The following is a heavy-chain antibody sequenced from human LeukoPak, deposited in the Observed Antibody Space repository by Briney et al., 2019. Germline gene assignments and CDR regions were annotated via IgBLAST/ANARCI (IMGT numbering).Heavy chain of an antibody. CDR3: ERHSKTGSTYYGMDV. V-gene: IGHV5-51*01. CDR2: IYPGDSET. Sequence: GESLKISCKGSGYPFINYWIAWMRQMPGKGLGWVGIIYPGDSETAYSPSFQGQVTISADRSISTAYLQWSSLEASDTAVYYCERHSKTGSTYYGMDVWGQGTTVTVSS. CDR1: GYPFINYW. J-gene: IGHJ6*02. D-gene: IGHD1-7*01.